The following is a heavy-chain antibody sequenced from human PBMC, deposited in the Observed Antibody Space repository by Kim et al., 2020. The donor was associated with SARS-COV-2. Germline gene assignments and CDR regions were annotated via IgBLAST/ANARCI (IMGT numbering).Heavy chain of an antibody. CDR3: AKRGCSSTSGSREDYYFDL. Sequence: GRLTISRDNSKNTLYLQMSSLRAEDTAVYYCAKRGCSSTSGSREDYYFDLWGRGTLVTVSS. D-gene: IGHD2-2*01. V-gene: IGHV3-23*02. J-gene: IGHJ2*01.